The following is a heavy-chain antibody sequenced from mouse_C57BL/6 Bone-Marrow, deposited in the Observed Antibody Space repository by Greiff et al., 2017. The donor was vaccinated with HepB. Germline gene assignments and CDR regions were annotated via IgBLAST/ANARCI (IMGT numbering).Heavy chain of an antibody. Sequence: EVQLHQSGPVLVKPGPSVKISCKASGFTFTDYYMHWVKQSHGKSLEWIGLVYPYNGGTSYNQKFKGKATLTVDTSSSTAYMELNSLTSEDAAVYYCARNRVYYDSSSPWYFDVWGTGTTVTVSS. J-gene: IGHJ1*03. V-gene: IGHV1-36*01. CDR3: ARNRVYYDSSSPWYFDV. CDR1: GFTFTDYY. D-gene: IGHD1-1*01. CDR2: VYPYNGGT.